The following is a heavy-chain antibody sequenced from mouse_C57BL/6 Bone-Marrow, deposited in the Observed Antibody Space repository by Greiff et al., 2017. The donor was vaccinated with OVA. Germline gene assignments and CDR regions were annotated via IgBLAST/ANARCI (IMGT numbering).Heavy chain of an antibody. CDR1: GYAFTNYL. CDR2: INPGSGGT. Sequence: QVQLKESGAELVRPGTSVKVSCKASGYAFTNYLIEWVKQRPGQGLEWIGVINPGSGGTNYNEKFKGKATLTADKSSSTAYMQLSSLTSEDSAVYFCARWAFTTVTPGAMDYWGQGTSVTVAS. V-gene: IGHV1-54*01. CDR3: ARWAFTTVTPGAMDY. J-gene: IGHJ4*01. D-gene: IGHD1-1*01.